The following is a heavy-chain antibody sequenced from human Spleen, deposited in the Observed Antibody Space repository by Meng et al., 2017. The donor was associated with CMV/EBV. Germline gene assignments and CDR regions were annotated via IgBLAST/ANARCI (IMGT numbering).Heavy chain of an antibody. Sequence: SVKVSCKASGGSPSNHAISWVRQAPGQGLEWMGGIIPIFGTANYAQKFQGRVTITTDESTSTAYMQLSGLRSEDTAVYYCARDRIGGAGSRYGKDVWGQGTTVTVSS. D-gene: IGHD1-26*01. J-gene: IGHJ6*02. CDR1: GGSPSNHA. CDR2: IIPIFGTA. V-gene: IGHV1-69*05. CDR3: ARDRIGGAGSRYGKDV.